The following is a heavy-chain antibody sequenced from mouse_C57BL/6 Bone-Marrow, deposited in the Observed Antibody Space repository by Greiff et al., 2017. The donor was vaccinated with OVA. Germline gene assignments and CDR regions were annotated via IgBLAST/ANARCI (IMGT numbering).Heavy chain of an antibody. J-gene: IGHJ2*01. V-gene: IGHV7-3*01. CDR2: IRNKANGYTT. D-gene: IGHD1-2*01. CDR1: GFTFTDYY. Sequence: EVKVVESGGGLVQPGGSLSLSCAASGFTFTDYYMSWVRQPPGQALEWLGFIRNKANGYTTEYSASVKGRFTISRDNSQSILYLQMNALRAEDSATYCCARDGPTADYWGQGTTLTVSS. CDR3: ARDGPTADY.